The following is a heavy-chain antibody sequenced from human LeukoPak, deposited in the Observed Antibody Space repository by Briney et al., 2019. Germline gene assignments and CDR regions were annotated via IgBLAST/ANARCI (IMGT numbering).Heavy chain of an antibody. D-gene: IGHD1-26*01. CDR1: GFTVSSNY. J-gene: IGHJ5*02. V-gene: IGHV3-53*01. CDR2: IYSGGST. CDR3: ARERGYSGSYCSWFDP. Sequence: GGSLRLSCAASGFTVSSNYMSWVRQAPGKGLEWVSVIYSGGSTYYADSVKGRFTISRDNSKNTLYLQMNSLRAEDTAVYYCARERGYSGSYCSWFDPWGQGTLVTVSS.